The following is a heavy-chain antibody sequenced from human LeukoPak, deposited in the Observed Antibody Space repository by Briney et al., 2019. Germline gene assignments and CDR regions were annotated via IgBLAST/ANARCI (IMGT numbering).Heavy chain of an antibody. Sequence: PVKVSCKASGGTFSSYAISWVRQAPGQGLEWMGGIIPIFGTANYAQKFQGRVTITADESTSTAYMELSSLRSEDTAVYYCARVPMIVVVIPTPYYYMDVWGKGTTVTVSS. CDR3: ARVPMIVVVIPTPYYYMDV. V-gene: IGHV1-69*13. CDR2: IIPIFGTA. J-gene: IGHJ6*03. D-gene: IGHD3-22*01. CDR1: GGTFSSYA.